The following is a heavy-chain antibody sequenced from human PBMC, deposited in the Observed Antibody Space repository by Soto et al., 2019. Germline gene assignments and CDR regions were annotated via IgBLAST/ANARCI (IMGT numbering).Heavy chain of an antibody. V-gene: IGHV3-49*04. D-gene: IGHD1-26*01. J-gene: IGHJ3*02. CDR2: IRSKAYGGTT. CDR3: TRSTWETDAFDI. Sequence: GGSLRLSCTASGFTFGDYAMSWVSQAPGKGLEWVVFIRSKAYGGTTEYAASVKGRFTISSNDSNSIAYLQMNTLKTEDTSVYYCTRSTWETDAFDIWGQGTMVTVSS. CDR1: GFTFGDYA.